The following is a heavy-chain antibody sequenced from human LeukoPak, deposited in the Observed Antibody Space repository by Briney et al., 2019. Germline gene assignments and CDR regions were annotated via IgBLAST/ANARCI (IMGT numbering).Heavy chain of an antibody. V-gene: IGHV3-30*04. CDR1: GSTFSSYA. CDR2: ISYDGNAK. CDR3: ARSPLDGYNYLDY. Sequence: GGSLRLSCAASGSTFSSYAMSWVRQAPGKGLEWVAVISYDGNAKYYADSVKGRFTISRDNPKNTLYVQMNSLRPEDTAVYYCARSPLDGYNYLDYWGQGTLVTVSS. D-gene: IGHD5-24*01. J-gene: IGHJ4*02.